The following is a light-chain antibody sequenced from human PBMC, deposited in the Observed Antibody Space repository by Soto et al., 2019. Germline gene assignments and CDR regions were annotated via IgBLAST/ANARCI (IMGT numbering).Light chain of an antibody. CDR3: QQYNNWRT. Sequence: EILLTQSPATLPVSPGERATLSCRASQSVGSNLAWFQQKPGQAPRLLIYGSSTRATGVPARFSGSGSGTEFTLTISSLQSEDFAVYYCQQYNNWRTFGQGTKVDI. CDR2: GSS. J-gene: IGKJ1*01. V-gene: IGKV3-15*01. CDR1: QSVGSN.